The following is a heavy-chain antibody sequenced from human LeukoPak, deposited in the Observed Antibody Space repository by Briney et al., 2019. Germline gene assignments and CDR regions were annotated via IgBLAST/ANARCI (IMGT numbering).Heavy chain of an antibody. CDR3: AKDRGLAVSGKMLGVYSHYGRDV. V-gene: IGHV3-23*01. CDR2: ISGSGGST. J-gene: IGHJ6*04. D-gene: IGHD6-19*01. Sequence: GGSLRLSCAASGFTFSSYAMSWVRQAPGKGLEWVSAISGSGGSTYYADSVKGRFTISRDNSKNTLYLQMNSLRAEDTAVYYCAKDRGLAVSGKMLGVYSHYGRDVWGKGTTVTVSS. CDR1: GFTFSSYA.